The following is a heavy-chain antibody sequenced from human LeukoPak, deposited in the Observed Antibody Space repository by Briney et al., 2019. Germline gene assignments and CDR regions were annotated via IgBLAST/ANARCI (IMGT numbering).Heavy chain of an antibody. CDR2: MYAGGTT. CDR1: GVIVSRNF. Sequence: GGSVRLSCAASGVIVSRNFMSWVRQAPGKGLQWVAIMYAGGTTDYSDSVRGRFHISRDSSNNTLSLQIDSLRAEDTAVYYCARGSGSGWPLDRWGQGALVTVSS. CDR3: ARGSGSGWPLDR. V-gene: IGHV3-53*01. J-gene: IGHJ5*02. D-gene: IGHD6-19*01.